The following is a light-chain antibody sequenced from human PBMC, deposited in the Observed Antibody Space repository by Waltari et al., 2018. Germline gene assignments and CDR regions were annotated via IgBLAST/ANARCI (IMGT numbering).Light chain of an antibody. Sequence: HSALTQPASVSGSPGQSITISCTGTSSDVGSYHLVSWYQQHPDKAPKRMIYEDSNRPSGVSNPFSGSKSGNTASLTISGLQAEDEADYYCCSYAGSSTLVFGGGTKLTVL. CDR1: SSDVGSYHL. CDR2: EDS. J-gene: IGLJ3*02. CDR3: CSYAGSSTLV. V-gene: IGLV2-23*01.